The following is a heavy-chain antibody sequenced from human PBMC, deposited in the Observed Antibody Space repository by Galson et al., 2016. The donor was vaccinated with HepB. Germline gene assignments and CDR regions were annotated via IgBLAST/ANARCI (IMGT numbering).Heavy chain of an antibody. CDR3: ARPEV. CDR1: RYTFTCSE. Sequence: SCKPSRYTFTCSEIDWARQATGQWLEGKGWMNPNSGETGYAQKLQGRVTLTRNTTINTAYMAGSSLRSEDTAVYHCARPEVWGQGTTVTVSS. CDR2: MNPNSGET. V-gene: IGHV1-8*01. J-gene: IGHJ6*02.